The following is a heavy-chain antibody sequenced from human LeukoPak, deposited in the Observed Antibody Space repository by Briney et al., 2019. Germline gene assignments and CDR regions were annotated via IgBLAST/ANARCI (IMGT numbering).Heavy chain of an antibody. V-gene: IGHV3-23*01. CDR3: AKNRGPGYYDSSGYHFSAFDI. J-gene: IGHJ3*02. Sequence: GGTLSLSCAASGFTFSSYGMSWVRQAPGKGLEWVSAISGSGGSTYYADSVKGRFTISRDNSKNTLYLQMNSLRAEDTAVYYFAKNRGPGYYDSSGYHFSAFDIWGQGTMVTVSS. CDR1: GFTFSSYG. CDR2: ISGSGGST. D-gene: IGHD3-22*01.